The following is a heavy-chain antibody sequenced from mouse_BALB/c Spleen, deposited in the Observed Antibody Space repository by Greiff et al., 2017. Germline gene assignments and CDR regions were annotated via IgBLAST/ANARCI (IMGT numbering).Heavy chain of an antibody. Sequence: EVKLMESGGGLVKPGGSLKLSCAASGFTFSSYAMSWVRQTPEKRLEWVASISSGGSTYYPDSVKGRFTISRDNARNILYLQMSSLRSEDTAMYYCARRVVPYYYAMDYWGQGTSVTVSS. CDR3: ARRVVPYYYAMDY. D-gene: IGHD1-1*01. J-gene: IGHJ4*01. CDR2: ISSGGST. V-gene: IGHV5-6-5*01. CDR1: GFTFSSYA.